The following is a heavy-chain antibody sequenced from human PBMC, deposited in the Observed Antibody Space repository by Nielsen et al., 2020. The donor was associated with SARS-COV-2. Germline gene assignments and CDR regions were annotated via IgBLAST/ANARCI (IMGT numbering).Heavy chain of an antibody. CDR3: ARGPHISVVRGEGGWFDP. Sequence: ASVKVSCKASEDTFSDYYPHWVRQAPGQGLEWMGIINLRTGSRTYAQNFQARISMTRDMSTSTAYMELSGLRSEDTALYYCARGPHISVVRGEGGWFDPWGQGTLVTVSS. CDR2: INLRTGSR. D-gene: IGHD3-10*01. CDR1: EDTFSDYY. V-gene: IGHV1-46*01. J-gene: IGHJ5*02.